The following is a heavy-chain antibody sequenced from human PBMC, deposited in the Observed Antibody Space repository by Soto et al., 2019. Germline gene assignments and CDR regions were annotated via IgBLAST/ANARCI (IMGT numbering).Heavy chain of an antibody. Sequence: SVNVSCKASGGTFSSYAISWVRQAPGQGLEWMGGIIPIFGTANYAQKFQGRVTITADESTSTAYMELSSLRSEDTAVYYCARQYSGSYHFDYWGQGTRVTVSS. CDR2: IIPIFGTA. D-gene: IGHD1-26*01. CDR1: GGTFSSYA. V-gene: IGHV1-69*13. CDR3: ARQYSGSYHFDY. J-gene: IGHJ4*02.